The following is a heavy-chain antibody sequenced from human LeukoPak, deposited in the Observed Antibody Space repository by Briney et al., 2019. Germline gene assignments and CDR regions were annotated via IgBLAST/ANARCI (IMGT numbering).Heavy chain of an antibody. CDR2: ISGSSSTR. CDR3: ARYGDYGAFDI. D-gene: IGHD4-17*01. CDR1: GFSFSSYS. V-gene: IGHV3-48*01. Sequence: GGSLRLSCAAAGFSFSSYSMNWVRQAPGKGLEWVSYISGSSSTRYYADSVKGRFTISRDNAKNSLYLQMNSLRAEDTSVYYCARYGDYGAFDIWGQGTMVTVSS. J-gene: IGHJ3*02.